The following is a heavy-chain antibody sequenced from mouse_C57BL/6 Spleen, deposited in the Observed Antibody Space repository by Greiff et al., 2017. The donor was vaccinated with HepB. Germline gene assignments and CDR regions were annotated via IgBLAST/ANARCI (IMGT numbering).Heavy chain of an antibody. V-gene: IGHV1-42*01. CDR1: GYSFTGYY. CDR2: INPSTGGT. J-gene: IGHJ2*01. Sequence: VQLKESGPELVKPGASVKISCKASGYSFTGYYMNWVKQSPEKSLEWIGEINPSTGGTTYNQKFKAKATLTVDKSSSTAYMQLKSLTSEDSAVYYCARSLWLRYFDYWGQGTTLTVSS. CDR3: ARSLWLRYFDY. D-gene: IGHD2-2*01.